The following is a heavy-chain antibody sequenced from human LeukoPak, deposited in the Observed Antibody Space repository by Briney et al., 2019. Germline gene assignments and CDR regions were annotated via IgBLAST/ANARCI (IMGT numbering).Heavy chain of an antibody. CDR2: ISGSGGST. CDR3: AKNGGGQCYSHLDS. V-gene: IGHV3-23*01. D-gene: IGHD2-15*01. J-gene: IGHJ4*02. Sequence: PGGSLRLSCAASGFTFSSYAMSWVRQAPGKGLEWVSAISGSGGSTYYADSVKGRFTISRDNSKNTLYLQMNSLRAEDTAVYYCAKNGGGQCYSHLDSWGQGTLVTVSS. CDR1: GFTFSSYA.